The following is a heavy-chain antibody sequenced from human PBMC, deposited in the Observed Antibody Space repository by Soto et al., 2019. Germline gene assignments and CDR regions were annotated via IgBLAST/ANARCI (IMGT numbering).Heavy chain of an antibody. V-gene: IGHV1-2*04. Sequence: QVQLVQSGAEVKKPGASVKVSCKASGYTFTGYYMHWVRQAPGQGLEWVGWINPSSGGTNYAQKFQGWVTLTRDTSISTAYMELSRLKSDDTAVYYCARSVALIQGVDVWGKGTTVTVSS. CDR2: INPSSGGT. CDR1: GYTFTGYY. J-gene: IGHJ6*04. CDR3: ARSVALIQGVDV.